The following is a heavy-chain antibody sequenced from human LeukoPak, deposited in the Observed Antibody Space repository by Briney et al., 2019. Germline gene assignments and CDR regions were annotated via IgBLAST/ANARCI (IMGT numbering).Heavy chain of an antibody. CDR2: ISAYNGNT. D-gene: IGHD6-13*01. CDR3: ASSFGSTSWYYFDY. V-gene: IGHV1-18*01. CDR1: GYTFTSYS. J-gene: IGHJ4*02. Sequence: ASVNVSCKASGYTFTSYSISWVRQAPGQGLEWMGWISAYNGNTDYAQKLQGRVNMTTDTSTSTAYMELRSLRSDDTAVYYCASSFGSTSWYYFDYWGQGTLVTVSS.